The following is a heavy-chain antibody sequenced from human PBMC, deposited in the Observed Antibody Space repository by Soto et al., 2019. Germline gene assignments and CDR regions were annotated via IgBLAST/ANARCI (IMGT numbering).Heavy chain of an antibody. CDR3: ARAYSSGWYDY. CDR2: ISGSGGST. J-gene: IGHJ4*02. D-gene: IGHD6-19*01. V-gene: IGHV3-23*01. Sequence: GGSRRLSCAASGFTFSSYAMSWVRQAPGKGLEWVSAISGSGGSTYYADSVKGRFTISRDNSKNTLYLQMNSLRAEDTAVYYCARAYSSGWYDYWGQGTLVTVSS. CDR1: GFTFSSYA.